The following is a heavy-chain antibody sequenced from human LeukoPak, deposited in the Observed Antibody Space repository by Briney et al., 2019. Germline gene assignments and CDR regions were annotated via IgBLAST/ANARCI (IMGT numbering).Heavy chain of an antibody. J-gene: IGHJ4*02. CDR3: ARRVSRGGTFDY. D-gene: IGHD3-10*01. CDR2: IYYSGST. CDR1: GGSISSYY. V-gene: IGHV4-59*01. Sequence: KSSETLSLTCTVSGGSISSYYWSWIRQPPGKGLEWIGYIYYSGSTNYNPSLKSRVTISVDTSKNQFSLKLSSVTAADTAVYYCARRVSRGGTFDYWGQGTLVTVSS.